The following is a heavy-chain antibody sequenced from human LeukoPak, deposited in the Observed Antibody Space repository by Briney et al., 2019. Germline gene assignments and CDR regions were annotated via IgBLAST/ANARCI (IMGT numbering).Heavy chain of an antibody. J-gene: IGHJ2*01. V-gene: IGHV3-23*01. D-gene: IGHD2-2*01. CDR3: ARAGVTNQLGETYWYFDL. Sequence: GGSLRLSCAASGLTFSSYAMNWVRQAPGKGLEWVSAISGSGGNTYYADSMKGRFTVSRDNSKNTLYLQMNSLRAEDTAVYSCARAGVTNQLGETYWYFDLWGRATLVTVSS. CDR1: GLTFSSYA. CDR2: ISGSGGNT.